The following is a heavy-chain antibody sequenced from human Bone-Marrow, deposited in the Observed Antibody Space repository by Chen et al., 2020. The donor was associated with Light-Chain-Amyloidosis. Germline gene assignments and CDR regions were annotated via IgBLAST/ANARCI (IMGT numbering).Heavy chain of an antibody. CDR3: TQDGVPGGADF. V-gene: IGHV3-9*01. Sequence: VQMVESGGGLVQPGRSLRLSCVTSGFTYKKCAIHWVRQAPGKGLEWVSGFDYNSGRKDYADSVRGRFTVSSDSSKNSLFLEMNSLRVEDTALYYCTQDGVPGGADFWGPGTMVTVSS. CDR2: FDYNSGRK. CDR1: GFTYKKCA. J-gene: IGHJ4*02. D-gene: IGHD1-1*01.